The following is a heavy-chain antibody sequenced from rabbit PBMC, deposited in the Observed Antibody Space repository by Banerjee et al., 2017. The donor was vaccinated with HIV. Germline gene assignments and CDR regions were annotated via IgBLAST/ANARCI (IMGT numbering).Heavy chain of an antibody. J-gene: IGHJ6*01. CDR1: GFSFSSGYD. CDR2: IYTSSGST. V-gene: IGHV1S40*01. Sequence: QQLVESGGGLVKPGASLTLTCKASGFSFSSGYDMCWVRQAPGKGLEWIACIYTSSGSTWYASWAKGRFILSKTSSTTVTLQMTSLTAADTATYFCARVNATSSGVYYYYGMDLWGPGTLVTVS. D-gene: IGHD1-1*01. CDR3: ARVNATSSGVYYYYGMDL.